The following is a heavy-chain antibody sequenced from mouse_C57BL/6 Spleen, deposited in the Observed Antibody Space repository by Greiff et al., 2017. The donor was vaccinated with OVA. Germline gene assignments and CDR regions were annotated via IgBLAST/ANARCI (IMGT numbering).Heavy chain of an antibody. CDR3: ARQGKRDYYAMDY. V-gene: IGHV2-6-1*01. CDR1: GFSLTSYG. D-gene: IGHD2-1*01. J-gene: IGHJ4*01. CDR2: IWSDGST. Sequence: VQGVESGPGLVAPSQSLSITCTVSGFSLTSYGVHWVRQPPGKGLEWLVVIWSDGSTTYNSALKSRLSISKDNSKSQVFLKMNSLQTDDTAMYYCARQGKRDYYAMDYWGQGTSGTVSS.